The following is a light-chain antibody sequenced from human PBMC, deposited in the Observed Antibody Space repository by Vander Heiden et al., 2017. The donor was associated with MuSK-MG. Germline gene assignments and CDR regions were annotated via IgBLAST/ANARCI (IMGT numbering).Light chain of an antibody. V-gene: IGLV1-44*01. CDR2: MNN. Sequence: QSVLTQPPAASGTPPQTVTISSSGITSNTGTNTVNWYLQLPGTAPKLHIEMNNQRPSGVPDRFSGSKAGTSDSLAISGVQSEDEADDDCATWDDNLNGVVFGGGTKLTVL. CDR3: ATWDDNLNGVV. CDR1: TSNTGTNT. J-gene: IGLJ2*01.